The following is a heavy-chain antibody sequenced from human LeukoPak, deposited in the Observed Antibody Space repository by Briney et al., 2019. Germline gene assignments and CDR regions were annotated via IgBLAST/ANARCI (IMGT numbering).Heavy chain of an antibody. V-gene: IGHV3-30*04. Sequence: GGSLRLSCAASGFTFSSYAMHWVRQAPGKGLEWVAVISYDGSNKYYADSVKGRFTISRDNSKNTLYLQMNSLRAEDTAVYYCAREGYASGTRYGMEVWGQGTTVTVSS. J-gene: IGHJ6*02. CDR2: ISYDGSNK. CDR3: AREGYASGTRYGMEV. CDR1: GFTFSSYA. D-gene: IGHD3-10*01.